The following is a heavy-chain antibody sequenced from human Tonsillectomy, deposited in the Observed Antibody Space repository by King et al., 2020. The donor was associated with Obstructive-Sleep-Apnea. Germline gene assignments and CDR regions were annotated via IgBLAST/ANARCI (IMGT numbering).Heavy chain of an antibody. D-gene: IGHD6-19*01. CDR1: GFTFSSYA. CDR3: AKARQPYVSGEDYFDY. CDR2: ISGSGGRT. J-gene: IGHJ4*02. V-gene: IGHV3-23*04. Sequence: VQLVESGGGLVQPGGSLRLSCAASGFTFSSYAMSWVRQAPGKGLEWVSVISGSGGRTYYANSVKGRFTISRDNSKTTLYLQMNSLRAEDTAVYYCAKARQPYVSGEDYFDYWGQGTLVTVSS.